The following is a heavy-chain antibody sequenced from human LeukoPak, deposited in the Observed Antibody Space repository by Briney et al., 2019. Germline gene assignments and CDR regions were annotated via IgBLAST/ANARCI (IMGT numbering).Heavy chain of an antibody. CDR3: AREQWSRQYFDY. Sequence: GGSLRLSCAASGFTFSSYGMHWVRQAPGKGLEWVAVIWYDGSNKYYADSVKGRFTISRDNSKNTLYLQMNSLRAEDTAVYYCAREQWSRQYFDYWGQGTLVTVSS. V-gene: IGHV3-33*01. D-gene: IGHD6-19*01. CDR1: GFTFSSYG. CDR2: IWYDGSNK. J-gene: IGHJ4*02.